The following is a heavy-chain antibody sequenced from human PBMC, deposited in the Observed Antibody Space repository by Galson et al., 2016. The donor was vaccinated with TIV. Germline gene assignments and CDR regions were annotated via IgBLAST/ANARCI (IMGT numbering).Heavy chain of an antibody. CDR3: SRLGYCSSMSCFQFDP. D-gene: IGHD2-2*01. CDR1: GYTFTSYG. CDR2: INTATGYT. Sequence: SVKASCKASGYTFTSYGIHWMRQAPGQRLEWMGWINTATGYTKYSQTFQDRITITRDPSASTAYMELSSLRSEDTATYYCSRLGYCSSMSCFQFDPWGQGTLVSVST. V-gene: IGHV1-3*04. J-gene: IGHJ5*02.